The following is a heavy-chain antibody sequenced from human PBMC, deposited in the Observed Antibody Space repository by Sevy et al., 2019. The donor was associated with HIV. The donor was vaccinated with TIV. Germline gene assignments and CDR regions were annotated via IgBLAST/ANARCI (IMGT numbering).Heavy chain of an antibody. Sequence: GGSLRLSCEASGFTFSKYSMSWVRQAPGKGLEWVSTFSFGCGRINYADSVKDRFTISRDDSKNTLYLQMNSLRAEDTAVYYCAGEGCTKPHDYWGQGTLVTVSS. CDR1: GFTFSKYS. D-gene: IGHD2-8*01. V-gene: IGHV3-23*01. J-gene: IGHJ4*02. CDR2: FSFGCGRI. CDR3: AGEGCTKPHDY.